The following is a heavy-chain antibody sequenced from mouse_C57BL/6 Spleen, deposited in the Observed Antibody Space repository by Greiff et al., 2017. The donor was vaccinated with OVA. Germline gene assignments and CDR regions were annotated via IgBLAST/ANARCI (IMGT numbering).Heavy chain of an antibody. Sequence: QVQLQQPGAELVKPGASVKLSCKASGYTFTSYWMHWVKQRPGQGLEWIGMIHPNSGSTNYNEKFKSKATLTVDKSSSTAYMQLSSLTSEDSAVYYCARGGITTVVATRYFDVWGTGTTVTVSS. CDR3: ARGGITTVVATRYFDV. V-gene: IGHV1-64*01. CDR1: GYTFTSYW. CDR2: IHPNSGST. D-gene: IGHD1-1*01. J-gene: IGHJ1*03.